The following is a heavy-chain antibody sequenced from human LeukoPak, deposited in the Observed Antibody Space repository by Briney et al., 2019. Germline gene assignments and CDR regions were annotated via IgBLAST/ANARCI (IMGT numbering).Heavy chain of an antibody. CDR2: TYYRSRWLN. Sequence: SQTLSLTCAISGDSVSGRSVAWNWIRRSPSRGLEWLGRTYYRSRWLNDYAASVKSRITINPDTSKNQFSLQLNPVTPEDTAVYCCARQFISLFDYWGQGILVTVS. CDR3: ARQFISLFDY. J-gene: IGHJ4*02. CDR1: GDSVSGRSVA. V-gene: IGHV6-1*01. D-gene: IGHD3-3*02.